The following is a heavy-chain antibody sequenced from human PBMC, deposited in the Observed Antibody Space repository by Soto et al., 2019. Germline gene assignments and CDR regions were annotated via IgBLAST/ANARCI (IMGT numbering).Heavy chain of an antibody. V-gene: IGHV3-21*01. D-gene: IGHD6-13*01. CDR2: INDRSSHI. CDR3: ARFPASAAPGTDF. Sequence: PGGSLKLSCVASGFTFSDYSMNWVRQAPGKGPEWVSSINDRSSHIFYADSVKGRFTISRGNAQNSLFLHMNNLRAEDTAVYYCARFPASAAPGTDFWGRGTLVTVSS. CDR1: GFTFSDYS. J-gene: IGHJ4*02.